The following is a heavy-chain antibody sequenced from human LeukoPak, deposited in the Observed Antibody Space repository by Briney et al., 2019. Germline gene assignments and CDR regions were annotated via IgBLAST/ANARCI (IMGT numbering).Heavy chain of an antibody. D-gene: IGHD2-8*02. J-gene: IGHJ4*02. CDR3: ARHRHSHWYDY. CDR1: GGSVSSCGTIYY. V-gene: IGHV4-39*01. CDR2: ISYSGST. Sequence: SETLSLTCTVSGGSVSSCGTIYYWGWVRQPPGKGLEWIGSISYSGSTYYNPSLKSRVTISADTSNNHFSLKLTSLTAADTAVYYCARHRHSHWYDYWGQGNLVTVSS.